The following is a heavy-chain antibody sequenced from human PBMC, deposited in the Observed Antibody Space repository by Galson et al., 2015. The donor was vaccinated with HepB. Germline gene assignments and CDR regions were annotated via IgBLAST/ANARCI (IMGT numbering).Heavy chain of an antibody. CDR1: GFTVSSNY. J-gene: IGHJ4*02. CDR2: LYTGLST. CDR3: ARDLALYNSAATGY. Sequence: SLRLSCAASGFTVSSNYMSWVRQAPGKGLEWVSVLYTGLSTSYSDSVKGRFIISRDNSKNTLYLQMNSLRVEDTAVYYCARDLALYNSAATGYWGRGTLVTVSS. V-gene: IGHV3-66*01. D-gene: IGHD1-1*01.